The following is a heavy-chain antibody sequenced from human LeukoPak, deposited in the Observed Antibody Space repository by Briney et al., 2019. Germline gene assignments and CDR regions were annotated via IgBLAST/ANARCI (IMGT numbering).Heavy chain of an antibody. D-gene: IGHD6-13*01. V-gene: IGHV3-23*01. CDR3: AKDRRYSNDAFDV. CDR2: IGDSGGNT. CDR1: GFTFTSYS. Sequence: GGSLRLSCAASGFTFTSYSMNWVRQAPGRGLEWVATIGDSGGNTYYADSVKGRFTISRDNSKSTLHLQMNSLRAEDTAVYYCAKDRRYSNDAFDVWGQGTMVTVSS. J-gene: IGHJ3*01.